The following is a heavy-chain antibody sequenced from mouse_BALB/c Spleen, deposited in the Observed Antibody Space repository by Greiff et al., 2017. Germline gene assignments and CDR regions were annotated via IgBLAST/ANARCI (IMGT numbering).Heavy chain of an antibody. CDR2: IRNKANGYTT. CDR3: ARATTAHYFDY. Sequence: EVKLMESGGGLVQPGGSLRLSCATSGFTFTDYYMSWVRQPPGKALEWLGFIRNKANGYTTEYSASVKGRFTISRDNSQSILYLQMNTLRAEDSATYYCARATTAHYFDYWGQGTTLTVSS. J-gene: IGHJ2*01. V-gene: IGHV7-3*02. D-gene: IGHD1-2*01. CDR1: GFTFTDYY.